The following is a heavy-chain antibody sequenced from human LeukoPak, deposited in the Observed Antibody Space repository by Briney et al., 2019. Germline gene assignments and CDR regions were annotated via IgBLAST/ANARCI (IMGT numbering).Heavy chain of an antibody. J-gene: IGHJ4*02. CDR1: GGSISSSSYY. CDR3: AANSGYDRGEPFDY. Sequence: SETLSLTCTVSGGSISSSSYYWGWIRQPPGKGLEWIGSIYYSGSTYYNPSLKSRVTISVDTSKNQFSLKLSSVTAADTAVYYCAANSGYDRGEPFDYWGRGTLVTVSS. V-gene: IGHV4-39*01. CDR2: IYYSGST. D-gene: IGHD5-12*01.